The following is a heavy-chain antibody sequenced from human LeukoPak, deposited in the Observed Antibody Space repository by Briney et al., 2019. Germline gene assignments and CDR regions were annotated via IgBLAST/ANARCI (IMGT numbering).Heavy chain of an antibody. CDR1: GYTFTSNY. CDR3: ARGGYYDSSGYSG. Sequence: ASVKVSCKAFGYTFTSNYMHRVRQAPGQGPEWMGVISPSGGSTTYAQKFQGRVTLTRDMSTSTDYLELSSLRSEDTAVYYCARGGYYDSSGYSGWGQGTLVTVSS. D-gene: IGHD3-22*01. J-gene: IGHJ4*02. V-gene: IGHV1-46*01. CDR2: ISPSGGST.